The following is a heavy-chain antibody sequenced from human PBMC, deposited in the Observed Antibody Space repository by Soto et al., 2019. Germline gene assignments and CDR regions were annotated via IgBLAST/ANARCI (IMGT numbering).Heavy chain of an antibody. CDR3: ARDLSGNGLDI. D-gene: IGHD1-26*01. J-gene: IGHJ6*02. CDR2: VYSTGGT. CDR1: GDSIGRFY. V-gene: IGHV4-4*07. Sequence: SETLSLTCNVSGDSIGRFYWSWIRQSAEKGLEWIGRVYSTGGTAYNPALKGRVTISLDRSNNHVSLEMNSVTAADTAVYFCARDLSGNGLDIWGRETRVTVSS.